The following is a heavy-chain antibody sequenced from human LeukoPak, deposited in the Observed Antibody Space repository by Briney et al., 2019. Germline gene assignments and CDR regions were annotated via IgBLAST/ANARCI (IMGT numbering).Heavy chain of an antibody. Sequence: PGGSLRLSCAASGFTFSSYAMSWVRQAPGKGLEWVSAISGSGGSAYYADSVKGRFTISRDNSKNTLYLQMNSLRAEDTAVYYCAKCADSSGWYSSREGYFQHWGQGTLVTVSS. CDR3: AKCADSSGWYSSREGYFQH. D-gene: IGHD6-19*01. CDR2: ISGSGGSA. CDR1: GFTFSSYA. V-gene: IGHV3-23*01. J-gene: IGHJ1*01.